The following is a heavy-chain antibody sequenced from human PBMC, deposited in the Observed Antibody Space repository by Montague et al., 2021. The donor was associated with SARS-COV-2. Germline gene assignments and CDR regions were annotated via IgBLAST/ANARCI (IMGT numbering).Heavy chain of an antibody. Sequence: SETLSLTCTVSGDSISNYYWNWIRQPPGKGLEWIGYIYYNGSTNYKPSLKSRVTLSIDTSKNQFSLKLTSVTAADTAVYYCARGGGDSADYYYYAMDVWGQGTTVTVSS. CDR2: IYYNGST. V-gene: IGHV4-59*01. CDR3: ARGGGDSADYYYYAMDV. D-gene: IGHD2-21*02. CDR1: GDSISNYY. J-gene: IGHJ6*02.